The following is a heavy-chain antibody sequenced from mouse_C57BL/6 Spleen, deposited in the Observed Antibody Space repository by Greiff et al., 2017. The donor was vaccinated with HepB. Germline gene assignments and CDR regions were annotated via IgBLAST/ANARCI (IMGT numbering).Heavy chain of an antibody. CDR3: TTVTTVVAPGAY. Sequence: EVQLQQSGAELVRPGASVKLSCTASGFNIKDYYMHWVKQRPEQGLEWIGRIDPEDGDTEYAPKFQGKATMTADTSSNTAYLQLSSLTSEDTAVYYCTTVTTVVAPGAYWGQGTLVTVAA. V-gene: IGHV14-1*01. CDR1: GFNIKDYY. J-gene: IGHJ3*01. CDR2: IDPEDGDT. D-gene: IGHD1-1*01.